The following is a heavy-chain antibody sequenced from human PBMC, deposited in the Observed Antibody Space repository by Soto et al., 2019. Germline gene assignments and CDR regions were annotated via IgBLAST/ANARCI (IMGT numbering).Heavy chain of an antibody. J-gene: IGHJ4*02. CDR2: ISDDGGNK. CDR3: ARGPDSIAVAGYSDY. CDR1: GFSFSNYA. D-gene: IGHD6-19*01. V-gene: IGHV3-30*04. Sequence: QVQLVESGGGVVQPGRSLRLSCEASGFSFSNYAMHWVRQAPGKGLEWVAVISDDGGNKNYADSVKGRFTISRDNSKNTVHLQMKSLRGEDTAVYYCARGPDSIAVAGYSDYWGQGTLVTVSS.